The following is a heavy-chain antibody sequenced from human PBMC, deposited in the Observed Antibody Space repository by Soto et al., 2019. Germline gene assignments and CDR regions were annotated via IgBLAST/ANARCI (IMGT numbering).Heavy chain of an antibody. V-gene: IGHV4-34*02. CDR3: ARVGPKTYYDPLTASEFDS. D-gene: IGHD3-9*01. CDR2: INDIGST. CDR1: GGSFRGYY. J-gene: IGHJ4*02. Sequence: QVQLQQWGARLLKPSETLSLTCAVYGGSFRGYYWSWIRQSPGKGLEWIAEINDIGSTNYNPSLQSRVSISVVPSKNHFCLKLSSVTAADTAVYYCARVGPKTYYDPLTASEFDSWGQGTLVTVSS.